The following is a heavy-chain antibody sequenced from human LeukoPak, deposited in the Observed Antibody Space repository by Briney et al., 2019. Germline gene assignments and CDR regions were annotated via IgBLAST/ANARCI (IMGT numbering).Heavy chain of an antibody. V-gene: IGHV3-23*01. D-gene: IGHD2-21*02. Sequence: GGSLRLSCAASGFTFSSSAMTWVRQAPGKGLEWVSSISDSGGSTLYADSVKGRFTISRDNAENSLYLEMNSLRVEDTAVYYCAKTGGRGDPFDYWGQGTLVTVSS. CDR2: ISDSGGST. CDR1: GFTFSSSA. CDR3: AKTGGRGDPFDY. J-gene: IGHJ4*02.